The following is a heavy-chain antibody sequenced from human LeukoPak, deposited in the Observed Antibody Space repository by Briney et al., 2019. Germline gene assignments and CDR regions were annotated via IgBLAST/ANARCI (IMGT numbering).Heavy chain of an antibody. V-gene: IGHV3-7*01. CDR1: GFTFSNYW. J-gene: IGHJ4*02. CDR3: ARNFYGSGTFYPYYFDY. D-gene: IGHD3-10*01. Sequence: GGSLRLSCAASGFTFSNYWMSWVRQAPGKGLEWVANIKQDGSEKYYVDSVKGRFTTSRDNAKNSLYLQMNSLRAEDTAVYYCARNFYGSGTFYPYYFDYWGQGTLVTVSS. CDR2: IKQDGSEK.